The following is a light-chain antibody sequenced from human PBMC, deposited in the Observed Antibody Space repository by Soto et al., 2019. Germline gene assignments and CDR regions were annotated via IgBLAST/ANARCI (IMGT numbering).Light chain of an antibody. J-gene: IGLJ1*01. CDR3: SSSAAINGFQV. Sequence: QSVLTQPPSASGSPGQSVTISCTGTSSDVGGYKYVSWYQQHPGKAPKLMIFEVNKRPSGVPDRFSGSKSGNTASLTVSGLQADDEAADYFSSSAAINGFQVFGTGTKLTVL. V-gene: IGLV2-8*01. CDR1: SSDVGGYKY. CDR2: EVN.